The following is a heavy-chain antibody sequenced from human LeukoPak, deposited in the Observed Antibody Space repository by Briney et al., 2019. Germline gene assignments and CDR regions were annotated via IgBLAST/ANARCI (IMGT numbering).Heavy chain of an antibody. D-gene: IGHD6-13*01. J-gene: IGHJ4*02. V-gene: IGHV4-59*01. CDR3: ARVGSSWLYYFDY. CDR1: GGSISSYY. Sequence: SETLSLTCTVSGGSISSYYWSWIRQPPGKGLEWIGYIYYSGSTNYNPSLKSRVTISVDTSKNQFSLKLSSVTAADTAVYYCARVGSSWLYYFDYWGQGTLVTVSS. CDR2: IYYSGST.